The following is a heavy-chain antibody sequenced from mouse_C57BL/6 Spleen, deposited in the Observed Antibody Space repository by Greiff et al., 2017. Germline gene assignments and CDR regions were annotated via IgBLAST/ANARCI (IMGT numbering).Heavy chain of an antibody. CDR3: ARPYYYGSSYWFAY. CDR2: ISSGGSYT. CDR1: GFTFSSYG. D-gene: IGHD1-1*01. V-gene: IGHV5-6*02. Sequence: DVKLVESGGDLVKPGGSLKLSCAASGFTFSSYGMSWVRQTPDKRLEWVATISSGGSYTYCPDSVKGRFTISRDNAKNTLYLQMSSLKSEDTAMYYCARPYYYGSSYWFAYWGQGTLVTVSA. J-gene: IGHJ3*01.